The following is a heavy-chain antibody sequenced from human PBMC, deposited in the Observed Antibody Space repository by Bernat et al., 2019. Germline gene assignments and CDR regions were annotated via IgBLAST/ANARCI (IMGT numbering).Heavy chain of an antibody. D-gene: IGHD1-26*01. CDR1: GFTFSNYG. Sequence: QVQLVESGGGVVQPGRSLRLSCAASGFTFSNYGMHWVRQAPGKGLEWVAVISYDGSNKYYADSVKGRFTISRDNSKNTLYLQMNSLGAEDTAVYYCATAQGLQIVGATTGRQIDYWAREPWSPSPQ. V-gene: IGHV3-30*03. J-gene: IGHJ4*02. CDR2: ISYDGSNK. CDR3: ATAQGLQIVGATTGRQIDY.